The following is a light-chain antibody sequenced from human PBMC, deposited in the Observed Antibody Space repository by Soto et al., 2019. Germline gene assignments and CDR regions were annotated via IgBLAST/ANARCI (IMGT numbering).Light chain of an antibody. CDR3: QQRLNWPLT. J-gene: IGKJ4*01. Sequence: EIELTQSPATLSLSPGERATLSCRASQSVNNYLAWYQQKPAKAHRLLIYDASTRATGIPSRFRGSGSGTDFTLTISSLEPEDFAFYYCQQRLNWPLTFGGGTKVDIK. CDR1: QSVNNY. V-gene: IGKV3-11*01. CDR2: DAS.